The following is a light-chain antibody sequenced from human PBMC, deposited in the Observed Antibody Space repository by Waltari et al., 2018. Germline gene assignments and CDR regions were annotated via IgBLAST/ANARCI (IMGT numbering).Light chain of an antibody. V-gene: IGLV2-11*01. Sequence: QSALTQPRSVSGSPGQSVAISCTGTSSDVGAYNYVSWYQHHPGKAPKLIIFDVSKRPSGVPDRFSGSESGNTASLTISGLQGEDEADYYCSSTAGDYTWVFGGGTKLTVL. CDR3: SSTAGDYTWV. CDR1: SSDVGAYNY. J-gene: IGLJ3*02. CDR2: DVS.